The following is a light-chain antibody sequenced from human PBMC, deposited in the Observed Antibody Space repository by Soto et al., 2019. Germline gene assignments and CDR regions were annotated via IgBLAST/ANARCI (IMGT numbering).Light chain of an antibody. CDR1: HNRTTN. CDR2: GAS. Sequence: EVVMTQSPATLSVSPGERATLSCRASHNRTTNVAWYQHKPGQLPRLLIYGASTRATDIPPRFSGGGSGSEFSLTVSSLQSEDFAVYYCQHYAYWPPFFTFGPGTKVDI. V-gene: IGKV3-15*01. J-gene: IGKJ3*01. CDR3: QHYAYWPPFFT.